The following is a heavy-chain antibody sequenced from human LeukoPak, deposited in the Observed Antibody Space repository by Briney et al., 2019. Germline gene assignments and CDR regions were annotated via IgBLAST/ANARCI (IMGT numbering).Heavy chain of an antibody. Sequence: PSETLSLTCTVSGGSISSGSYYWSWIRQPAGKGLEWIGRIYTSGSTNYNPSLKSRVTISVDTSKNQFSLKLSSVTAADTAVYYCARDGHIAAAVKSNWFDPWGQGTLVTVSS. CDR2: IYTSGST. CDR1: GGSISSGSYY. V-gene: IGHV4-61*02. CDR3: ARDGHIAAAVKSNWFDP. J-gene: IGHJ5*02. D-gene: IGHD6-13*01.